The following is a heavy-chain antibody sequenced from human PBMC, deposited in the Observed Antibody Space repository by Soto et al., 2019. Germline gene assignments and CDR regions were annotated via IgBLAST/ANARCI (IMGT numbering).Heavy chain of an antibody. V-gene: IGHV1-18*01. CDR2: ISAYNGNT. D-gene: IGHD3-3*01. J-gene: IGHJ6*03. Sequence: QVQLVQSGAEVKKPGASVKVSCKASGYTFTSYGISWVRQAPGQGLEWMGWISAYNGNTNYAQKLQGRVTMTTDTSKSTAYMELMSLRSDNTAVYYCGRAGITIFEDYYMEVLGKGTTVTVSS. CDR1: GYTFTSYG. CDR3: GRAGITIFEDYYMEV.